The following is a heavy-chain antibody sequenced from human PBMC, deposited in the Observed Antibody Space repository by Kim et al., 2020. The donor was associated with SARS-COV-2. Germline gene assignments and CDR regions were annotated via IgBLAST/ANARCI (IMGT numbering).Heavy chain of an antibody. D-gene: IGHD6-13*01. CDR2: DT. Sequence: DTRYSPSFQGQVTISADKSISTAYLQWSSLKASDTAMYYCATTDRSSWGYWGQGTLVTVSS. V-gene: IGHV5-51*01. CDR3: ATTDRSSWGY. J-gene: IGHJ4*02.